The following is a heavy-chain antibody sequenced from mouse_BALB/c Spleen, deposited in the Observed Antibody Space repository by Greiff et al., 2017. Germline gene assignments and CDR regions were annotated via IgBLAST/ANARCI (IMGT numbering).Heavy chain of an antibody. CDR1: GYSITSDYA. D-gene: IGHD2-4*01. Sequence: DVKLQESGPGLVKPSQSLSLTCTVTGYSITSDYAWNWIRQFPGNKLEWMGYISYSGSTSYNPSLKSRISITRDTSKNQFFLQLNSVTTEDTATYYCARSDYDYLAYWGQGTLVTVSA. V-gene: IGHV3-2*02. J-gene: IGHJ3*01. CDR2: ISYSGST. CDR3: ARSDYDYLAY.